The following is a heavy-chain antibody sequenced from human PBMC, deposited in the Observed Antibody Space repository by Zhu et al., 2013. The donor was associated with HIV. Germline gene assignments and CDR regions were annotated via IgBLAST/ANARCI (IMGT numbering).Heavy chain of an antibody. Sequence: QVQLVQSGAEVKKPGASVKVSCKASGYTFTSYGISWVRQAPGQGLEWMGWISAYNGNTNYAQKLQGRVTMTTDTSTSTAYMELRSLRSDDTAVYYCARDFKRERIFGVVIIPGYWGQGTLVTVSS. CDR3: ARDFKRERIFGVVIIPGY. J-gene: IGHJ4*02. V-gene: IGHV1-18*04. D-gene: IGHD3-3*01. CDR1: GYTFTSYG. CDR2: ISAYNGNT.